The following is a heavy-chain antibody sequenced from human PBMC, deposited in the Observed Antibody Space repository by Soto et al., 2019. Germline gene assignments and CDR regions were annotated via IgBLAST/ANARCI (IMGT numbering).Heavy chain of an antibody. CDR1: GFTFSSHA. J-gene: IGHJ4*02. Sequence: QVQLEESGGGVVQPGRSLRLSCAASGFTFSSHAMHWVRQAPGKGLEWVAVTSYDGSKKYYADSVKGRFTISRDNSKNTLHLQMDSLRPEDTAVYHCVRDRVGAGIGEVDYWGQGTLVTVSS. CDR3: VRDRVGAGIGEVDY. CDR2: TSYDGSKK. V-gene: IGHV3-30-3*01. D-gene: IGHD6-19*01.